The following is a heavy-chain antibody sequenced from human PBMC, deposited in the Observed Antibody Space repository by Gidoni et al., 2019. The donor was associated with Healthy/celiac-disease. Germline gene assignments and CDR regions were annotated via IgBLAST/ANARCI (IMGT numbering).Heavy chain of an antibody. D-gene: IGHD6-19*01. J-gene: IGHJ4*02. CDR1: ACSTSRCRYY. CDR3: ARDNIAVAGDYFDY. CDR2: IYTSGST. V-gene: IGHV4-61*02. Sequence: QVQLQASGPGLVNPAQTLPLTCAVSACSTSRCRYYWGWIRQPAGTGLEWIGRIYTSGSTNYNPSLKSRVTMSVDTSKNQFSLKLSSVTAADTAVYYCARDNIAVAGDYFDYWGQGTLVTVSS.